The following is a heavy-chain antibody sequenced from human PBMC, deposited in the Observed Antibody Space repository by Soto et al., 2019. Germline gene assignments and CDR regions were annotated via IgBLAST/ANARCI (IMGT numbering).Heavy chain of an antibody. CDR1: RGSINNYY. Sequence: PSETLSLTCTVSRGSINNYYWTLIRQPLGKGLEWIGYVSYSGRTNYNPSLKSRVNMFVDKSKNQFSLNLTSLTAADTAVYYCARLQYTLVTAIEVWCQGPMATLS. CDR2: VSYSGRT. V-gene: IGHV4-59*03. J-gene: IGHJ3*01. CDR3: ARLQYTLVTAIEV. D-gene: IGHD2-21*01.